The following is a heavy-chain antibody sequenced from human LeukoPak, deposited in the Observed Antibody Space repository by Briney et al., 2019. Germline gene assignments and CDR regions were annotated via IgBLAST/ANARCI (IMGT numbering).Heavy chain of an antibody. Sequence: GSLRLSCAASGFTVSSNYMSWVRQAPGKGLEWVSVIYSGGSTYYADSVKGRFTIPRDNSKNTLYLQMNSLRAEDTAVYYCATFGRDGYNYFDYWGQGTLVTVSS. CDR1: GFTVSSNY. CDR2: IYSGGST. J-gene: IGHJ4*02. CDR3: ATFGRDGYNYFDY. V-gene: IGHV3-53*01. D-gene: IGHD5-24*01.